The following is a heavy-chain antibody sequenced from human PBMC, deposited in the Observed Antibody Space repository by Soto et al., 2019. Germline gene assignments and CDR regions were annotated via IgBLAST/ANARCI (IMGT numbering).Heavy chain of an antibody. CDR1: GYTFTGYY. CDR2: INPNSGGT. V-gene: IGHV1-2*02. Sequence: QVQLVQSGAEVKKPGASVKVSCKASGYTFTGYYMHWVRQAAGQGLEWMGWINPNSGGTNYAQKFQGRVTMTRDTSISTAYMELSRLRSDDTAVYYCASVALPLYGGNSYGAFDIWGQGTMVTVSS. CDR3: ASVALPLYGGNSYGAFDI. J-gene: IGHJ3*02. D-gene: IGHD2-21*02.